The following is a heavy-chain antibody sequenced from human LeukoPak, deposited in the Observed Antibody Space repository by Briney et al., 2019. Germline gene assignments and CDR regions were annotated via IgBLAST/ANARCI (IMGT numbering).Heavy chain of an antibody. V-gene: IGHV3-23*01. CDR2: ISGSGSST. J-gene: IGHJ4*01. CDR3: AKGDHLYYFDY. D-gene: IGHD1-14*01. CDR1: GFTFSNYA. Sequence: PGGSLRLSCAASGFTFSNYAMSWVRQAPGKGLEWVSAISGSGSSTDYADSVRGRFTISRDNSKNTLYLQMNSLRAEDTAVYCCAKGDHLYYFDYWGHRTLVTVSS.